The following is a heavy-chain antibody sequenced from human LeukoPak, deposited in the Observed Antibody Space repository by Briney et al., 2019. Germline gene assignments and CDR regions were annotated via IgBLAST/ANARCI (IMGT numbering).Heavy chain of an antibody. CDR3: ARDYYDSSGYYDNWFDP. Sequence: SVKVSCKASGGTFSSYAISWVRQAPGQGLEWMGGIIPIFGTANYAQKFQGRVTITADESTGTAYMELSSLRSEDTAVYYCARDYYDSSGYYDNWFDPWGQGTLVAVSS. J-gene: IGHJ5*02. CDR1: GGTFSSYA. D-gene: IGHD3-22*01. V-gene: IGHV1-69*13. CDR2: IIPIFGTA.